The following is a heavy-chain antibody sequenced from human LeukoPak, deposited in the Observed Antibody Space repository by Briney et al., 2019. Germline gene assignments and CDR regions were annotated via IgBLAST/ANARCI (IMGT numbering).Heavy chain of an antibody. V-gene: IGHV1-2*02. Sequence: ASVKVSCKASGYTFIGYHIHWVRQAPGQGLEWMGWINPNNGGTNYAQKFQGRVTMTRDTSISTAYMELSRLISDDTAVYYCARDLLWFGVPKHGPIEYWGQGTLVTVSS. J-gene: IGHJ4*02. CDR2: INPNNGGT. D-gene: IGHD3-10*01. CDR3: ARDLLWFGVPKHGPIEY. CDR1: GYTFIGYH.